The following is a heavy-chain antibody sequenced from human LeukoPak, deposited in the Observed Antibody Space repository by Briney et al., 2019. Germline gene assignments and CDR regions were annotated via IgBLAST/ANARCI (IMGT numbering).Heavy chain of an antibody. D-gene: IGHD5-24*01. V-gene: IGHV3-23*01. CDR2: ISGGGETT. CDR1: GFSFSTSL. J-gene: IGHJ4*02. CDR3: AKVREAWDY. Sequence: GGSLGLSCVASGFSFSTSLMGWVRQAPGKGLEWVSAISGGGETTYYAGSVKGRFTISRDNSESTLYLRMDSLGADDTAVYYCAKVREAWDYWGQGTQVTVSS.